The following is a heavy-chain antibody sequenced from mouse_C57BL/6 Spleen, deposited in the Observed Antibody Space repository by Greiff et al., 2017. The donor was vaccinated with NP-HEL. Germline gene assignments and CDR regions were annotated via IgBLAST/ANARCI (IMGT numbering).Heavy chain of an antibody. CDR2: IDPSDSYT. CDR3: ARSYDGYFYFDY. Sequence: QVQLQQPGAELVKPGASVKLSCKASGYTFTSYWMQWVKQRPGQGLEWIGEIDPSDSYTNYNQKFKSKATLTVDTSSSTAYMQLSSLTSEDSAVYYCARSYDGYFYFDYWGQGTTLTVSS. J-gene: IGHJ2*01. D-gene: IGHD2-3*01. V-gene: IGHV1-50*01. CDR1: GYTFTSYW.